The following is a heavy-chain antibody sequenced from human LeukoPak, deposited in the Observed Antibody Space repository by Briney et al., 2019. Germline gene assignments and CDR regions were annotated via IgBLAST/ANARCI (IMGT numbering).Heavy chain of an antibody. D-gene: IGHD3-10*02. Sequence: SEGSLRLSCAASGFTFSSYSMNWVRQAPGKGLEWVSYISSSGSTIYYADSVKGRFTISRDNAKNSLYLQMNSLRAEDTAVYYCAELGITMIGGVWGKGTTVTISS. J-gene: IGHJ6*04. V-gene: IGHV3-48*04. CDR3: AELGITMIGGV. CDR2: ISSSGSTI. CDR1: GFTFSSYS.